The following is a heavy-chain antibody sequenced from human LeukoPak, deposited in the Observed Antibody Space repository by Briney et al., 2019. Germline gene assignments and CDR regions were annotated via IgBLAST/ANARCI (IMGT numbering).Heavy chain of an antibody. V-gene: IGHV3-20*04. CDR3: AREYDSSGYYYLGYYYYYMDV. CDR2: INWNSGST. CDR1: GFTFDDYG. Sequence: GGSLRLSCAASGFTFDDYGMSWVRQAPGKGLEWVSGINWNSGSTGYADSVKGRFTISRDNSKNSLYLQMNSLRAEDTALYYCAREYDSSGYYYLGYYYYYMDVWGKGTTVPVSS. D-gene: IGHD3-22*01. J-gene: IGHJ6*03.